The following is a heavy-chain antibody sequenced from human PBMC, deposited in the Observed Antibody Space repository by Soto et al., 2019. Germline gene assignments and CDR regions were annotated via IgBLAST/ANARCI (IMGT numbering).Heavy chain of an antibody. D-gene: IGHD1-26*01. CDR3: ARNGVGATTRANYYYYGMDV. CDR2: IYYSGST. Sequence: SETLSLTCSVSGGSITGGSLSRTTYYWGWMRQPPGKGLEWIGHIYYSGSTNYNPSLKSRVTISVDTSKNQFSLKLSSVTAADTAVYYCARNGVGATTRANYYYYGMDVWGQGTTVTVSS. J-gene: IGHJ6*02. V-gene: IGHV4-61*05. CDR1: GGSLSRTTYY.